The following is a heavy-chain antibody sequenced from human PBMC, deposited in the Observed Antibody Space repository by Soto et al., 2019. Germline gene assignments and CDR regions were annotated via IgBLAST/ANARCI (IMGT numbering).Heavy chain of an antibody. V-gene: IGHV4-59*01. CDR1: GGSISNYY. CDR3: ARGSRDDYNLHDVFFDS. D-gene: IGHD4-4*01. Sequence: PSETLSLTCTVSGGSISNYYWSWIRQPPGKGLEWIGYIYYSGNTQFNPSLKSRVTMSVDTSNNQFSLTLSSVTAADTAMYFCARGSRDDYNLHDVFFDSWGQGSLVTVSS. CDR2: IYYSGNT. J-gene: IGHJ4*02.